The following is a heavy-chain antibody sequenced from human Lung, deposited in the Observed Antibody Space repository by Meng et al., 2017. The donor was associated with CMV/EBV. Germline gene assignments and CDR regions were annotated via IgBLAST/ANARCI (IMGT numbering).Heavy chain of an antibody. V-gene: IGHV3-23*01. J-gene: IGHJ6*02. CDR3: ARWGLPNCAGDCAFGGMYV. D-gene: IGHD2-21*01. CDR2: TSYSGRTT. Sequence: GGSLRLSCAASGFTFDTYAIHWVRQAPGKGLEWVSSTSYSGRTTYYGDSVKGRFTIARDNSRNTLTLQMRRLRSDDTAVYYCARWGLPNCAGDCAFGGMYVWGQGTTVTVSS. CDR1: GFTFDTYA.